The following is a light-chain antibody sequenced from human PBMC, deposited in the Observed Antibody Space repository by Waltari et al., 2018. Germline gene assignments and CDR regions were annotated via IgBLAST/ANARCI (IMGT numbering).Light chain of an antibody. Sequence: AIQLTQSPSSLSASVGDRVTITCRASKGIGVDLAWYQQKPGKAPKLLIYGASSLQSGVPSRFSGGASGTDFTLTISSLQPEDFATYYCLQDYDYPRTFGQGTRVELK. CDR2: GAS. CDR3: LQDYDYPRT. V-gene: IGKV1-6*02. CDR1: KGIGVD. J-gene: IGKJ1*01.